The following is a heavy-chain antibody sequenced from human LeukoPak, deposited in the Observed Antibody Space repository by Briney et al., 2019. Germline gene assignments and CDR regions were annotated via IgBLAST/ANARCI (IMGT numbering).Heavy chain of an antibody. J-gene: IGHJ5*02. CDR1: GGSISSSSSY. CDR3: ARWRAVSGWYPRVERFDP. V-gene: IGHV4-39*07. Sequence: SETLSLTCTVSGGSISSSSSYWGWIRQPPGKGLEWIGSVYYSGSAYYNPSLKSRVTISVDTSKNQFSLKLNSVTAADTAVYYCARWRAVSGWYPRVERFDPWGQGTLVTVSS. D-gene: IGHD6-19*01. CDR2: VYYSGSA.